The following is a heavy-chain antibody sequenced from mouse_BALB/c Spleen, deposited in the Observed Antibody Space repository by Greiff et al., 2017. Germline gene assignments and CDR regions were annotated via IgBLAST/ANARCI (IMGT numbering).Heavy chain of an antibody. CDR3: ARIDGTVYAMDY. CDR2: IWWNDDK. CDR1: GFSLSTSGMS. V-gene: IGHV8-8*01. Sequence: QVTLKVSGPGILQPSQTLSLTCSFSGFSLSTSGMSVGWIRQPSGKGLEWLAHIWWNDDKYYNPALKSRLTISKDTSNNQVFLKIASVVTADTATYYCARIDGTVYAMDYWGQGTSVTVSS. J-gene: IGHJ4*01. D-gene: IGHD4-1*01.